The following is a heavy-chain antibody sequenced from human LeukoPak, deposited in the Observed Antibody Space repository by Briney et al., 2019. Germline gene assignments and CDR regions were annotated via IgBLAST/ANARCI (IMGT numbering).Heavy chain of an antibody. CDR2: FDPEDGET. J-gene: IGHJ6*02. V-gene: IGHV1-24*01. Sequence: ASVTVSCMVSGYTLTELSMHWVRQAPGKGLAWMGGFDPEDGETIYAQKFQGRVTMTDDTSTDTAYMELSSLRSEDTAVYYCATALADYGMDVWGQETTVSVSS. CDR1: GYTLTELS. CDR3: ATALADYGMDV. D-gene: IGHD3-3*02.